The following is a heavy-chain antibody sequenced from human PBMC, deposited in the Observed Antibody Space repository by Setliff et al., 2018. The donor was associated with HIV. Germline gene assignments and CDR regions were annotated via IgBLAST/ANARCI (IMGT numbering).Heavy chain of an antibody. CDR2: FYYTGST. D-gene: IGHD2-2*02. CDR1: AASIRSHY. J-gene: IGHJ4*02. CDR3: ARHTVFVRYFDH. V-gene: IGHV4-59*11. Sequence: SETLSLTCTVSAASIRSHYWSWIRQSPGKGLEWIGNFYYTGSTDYNPSFKSRVTISLDKSNNQISLNLSSATAADTAVYYCARHTVFVRYFDHWGQGVLVTSPQ.